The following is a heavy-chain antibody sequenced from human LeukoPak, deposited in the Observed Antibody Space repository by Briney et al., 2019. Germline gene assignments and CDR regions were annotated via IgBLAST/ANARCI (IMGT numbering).Heavy chain of an antibody. Sequence: GRSLRLSCAASRFTFSSDIMTWVRQAPGKGLEWVSSISPSATETHYADSVKGRFTISRDNAKNSLYLQMNSLRAEDTAVYYCARQGNYYDSSGYYLWGQGTLVTVSS. CDR3: ARQGNYYDSSGYYL. CDR1: RFTFSSDI. CDR2: ISPSATET. J-gene: IGHJ4*02. D-gene: IGHD3-22*01. V-gene: IGHV3-21*01.